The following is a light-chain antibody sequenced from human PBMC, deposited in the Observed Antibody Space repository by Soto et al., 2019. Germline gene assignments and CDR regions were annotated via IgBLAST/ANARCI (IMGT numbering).Light chain of an antibody. Sequence: QSVLTQPRSVSGSPGQSVTISCTGTSSDVGDYDYVSWYQQHPGKAPKLLIYDVNMRPSGVPDRFSGSKSGNTASLTISGLQADDEADYYCCSYAGSYTFVFGTGTKVTVL. CDR1: SSDVGDYDY. CDR2: DVN. J-gene: IGLJ1*01. V-gene: IGLV2-11*01. CDR3: CSYAGSYTFV.